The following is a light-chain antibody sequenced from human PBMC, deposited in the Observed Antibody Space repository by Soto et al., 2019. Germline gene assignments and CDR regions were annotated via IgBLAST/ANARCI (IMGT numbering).Light chain of an antibody. CDR3: QQYNTYSWT. J-gene: IGKJ1*01. CDR1: QSISSW. CDR2: KAS. V-gene: IGKV1-5*03. Sequence: DIQMTQSPSTLSASVGDRVTTTCRASQSISSWLAWYQQKPGQALNLLIYKASTLESGVPSRFSGSGSGTEFALTISSLQPDDFATYYCQQYNTYSWTFGQGTKVDIK.